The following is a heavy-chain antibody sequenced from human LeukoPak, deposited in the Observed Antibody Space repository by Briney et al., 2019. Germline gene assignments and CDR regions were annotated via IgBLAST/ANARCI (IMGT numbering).Heavy chain of an antibody. CDR3: TTGDIVGATTTDY. D-gene: IGHD1-26*01. CDR2: IKSKTDGGTT. CDR1: GFTFSNAW. J-gene: IGHJ4*02. Sequence: GGSLRLSCAASGFTFSNAWMSWVRQAPGKGLEWVGRIKSKTDGGTTDYAAPVKGRFTISRDDSKNTLYLQMNSLKTEDTAVYYCTTGDIVGATTTDYWGQGTPVTVSS. V-gene: IGHV3-15*01.